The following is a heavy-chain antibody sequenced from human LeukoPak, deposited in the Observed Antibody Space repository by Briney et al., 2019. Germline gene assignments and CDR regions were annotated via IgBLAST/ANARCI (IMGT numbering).Heavy chain of an antibody. V-gene: IGHV3-74*01. CDR3: ARDLVGGVILLGY. J-gene: IGHJ4*02. CDR1: GFTFSTFC. CDR2: INSDGSTT. Sequence: GGSLRLSCAASGFTFSTFCMYWVRQVPGKGLVWVSRINSDGSTTNYADSVKGRFTISRDNAKNTVYLQMNSLRAEDTAVYYCARDLVGGVILLGYWGPGTLVTVSS. D-gene: IGHD3-10*01.